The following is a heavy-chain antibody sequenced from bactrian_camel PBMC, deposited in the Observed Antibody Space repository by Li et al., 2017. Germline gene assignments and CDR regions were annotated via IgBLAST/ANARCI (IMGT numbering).Heavy chain of an antibody. D-gene: IGHD4*01. V-gene: IGHV3S1*01. CDR3: AAGPARAGATRCADFGY. CDR1: GYTYSSYC. Sequence: HVQLVESGGGSVQAGGSLRLSCAASGYTYSSYCMGWFRQAPGKEREGVAAIYTGGDSTYYADSVKGRFIISQDNAKNTLYLQMNSLKPEDTAMYYCAAGPARAGATRCADFGYWGQGTQVTVS. CDR2: IYTGGDST. J-gene: IGHJ6*01.